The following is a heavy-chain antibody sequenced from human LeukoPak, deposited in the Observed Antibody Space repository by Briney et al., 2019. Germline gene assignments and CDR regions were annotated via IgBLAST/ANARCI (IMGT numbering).Heavy chain of an antibody. CDR1: GFTFSSYS. J-gene: IGHJ4*02. V-gene: IGHV3-48*02. D-gene: IGHD6-13*01. CDR3: ARDPKYSSSWSFTYFDY. CDR2: ISSISSII. Sequence: PGGSLRLSCAVSGFTFSSYSMNWVRQAPGKGLEWASYISSISSIIYYADSVKGRFTISRDNAKNSLYLQMNSLRDEDTAVYYCARDPKYSSSWSFTYFDYWGQGTLVTVSS.